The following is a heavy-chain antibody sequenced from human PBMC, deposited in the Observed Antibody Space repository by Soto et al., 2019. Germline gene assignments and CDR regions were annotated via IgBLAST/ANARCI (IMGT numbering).Heavy chain of an antibody. CDR1: GFTFSSYS. CDR2: ISSSISYI. J-gene: IGHJ3*02. V-gene: IGHV3-21*01. Sequence: GWSLRLSCAASGFTFSSYSMNWVRQAPGKGLVWVSSISSSISYIYYADSVKGRFTISRDNAKNSLYLQMNSLRAVDTAVYYCARDPILDAFDIWGQGTMVTVSS. CDR3: ARDPILDAFDI.